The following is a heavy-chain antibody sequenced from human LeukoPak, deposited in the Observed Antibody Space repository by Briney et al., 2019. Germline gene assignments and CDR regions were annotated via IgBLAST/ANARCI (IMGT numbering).Heavy chain of an antibody. CDR3: ASSALVVPAATFRC. Sequence: SETLSLTCTVSGGSISTYEWTWIRQPAGKGLEWIGVIQTRGNTIYNPSLKSRVTMSVDTSKNLFSLQLSSVTAADTAVYYCASSALVVPAATFRCWGQGTLVTVSS. CDR2: IQTRGNT. D-gene: IGHD2-2*01. V-gene: IGHV4-4*07. CDR1: GGSISTYE. J-gene: IGHJ4*02.